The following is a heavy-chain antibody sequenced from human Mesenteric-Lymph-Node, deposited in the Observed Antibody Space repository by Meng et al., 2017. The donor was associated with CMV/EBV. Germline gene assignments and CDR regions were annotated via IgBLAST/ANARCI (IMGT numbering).Heavy chain of an antibody. J-gene: IGHJ5*02. CDR1: GYTFTSYY. D-gene: IGHD1-20*01. CDR3: ARSRSSNWKDPHWFDP. CDR2: INPSGGST. V-gene: IGHV1-46*01. Sequence: SGYTFTSYYMHWVRQAPGQGLEWMGLINPSGGSTSYTQKFQGRVTMTRDTSTSTVYMELSSLRSEDTAVYYCARSRSSNWKDPHWFDPWGQGTLVTVSS.